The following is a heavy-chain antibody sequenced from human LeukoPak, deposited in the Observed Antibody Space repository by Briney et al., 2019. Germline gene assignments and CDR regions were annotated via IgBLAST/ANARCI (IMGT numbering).Heavy chain of an antibody. Sequence: GGSLRLSCAASGFTFSGHWMHWVRQAPGKGLVWVSRINSDGSTTDYADSVRGRLTTSRDNAKNTLYLQMNSLRAEDTAVYYCASLYSSGWYPPFYMDVWGKGTTVTVSS. J-gene: IGHJ6*03. D-gene: IGHD6-13*01. CDR3: ASLYSSGWYPPFYMDV. CDR2: INSDGSTT. V-gene: IGHV3-74*01. CDR1: GFTFSGHW.